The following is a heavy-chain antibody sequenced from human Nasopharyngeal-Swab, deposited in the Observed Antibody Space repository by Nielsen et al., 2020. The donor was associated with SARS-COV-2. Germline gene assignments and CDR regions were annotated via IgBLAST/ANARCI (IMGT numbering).Heavy chain of an antibody. J-gene: IGHJ6*03. CDR3: ARDRTNDYYYYMDV. CDR1: GFTSSSYS. CDR2: ISSSSSYI. V-gene: IGHV3-21*01. Sequence: GGSLRLSCAASGFTSSSYSMNWVRQAPGKGLEWVSSISSSSSYIYYADSVKGRFTISRDNAKNSLYLQMNSLRAEDTAVYYCARDRTNDYYYYMDVWGKGTTVTVSS. D-gene: IGHD1-1*01.